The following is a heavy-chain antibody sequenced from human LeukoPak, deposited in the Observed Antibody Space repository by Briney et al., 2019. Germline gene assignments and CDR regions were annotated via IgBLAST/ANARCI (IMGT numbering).Heavy chain of an antibody. CDR3: ARGGVRRYCSSTSCYGSYNWFDP. V-gene: IGHV4-34*01. CDR1: GGSFSGYY. D-gene: IGHD2-2*01. Sequence: SETLSLTCAVYGGSFSGYYWSWIRQPPGKGLEWIGEINHGGSTNYNPSLKSRVTISVDTSKNQFSLKLSSVTAADTAVYYCARGGVRRYCSSTSCYGSYNWFDPWGQGTLVTVSS. J-gene: IGHJ5*02. CDR2: INHGGST.